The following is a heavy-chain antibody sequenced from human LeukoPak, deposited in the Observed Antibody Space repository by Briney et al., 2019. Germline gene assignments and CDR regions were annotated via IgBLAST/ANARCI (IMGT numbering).Heavy chain of an antibody. Sequence: SETLSLTCTVSGGSISSSSYYWGWIRRPPGKGLEWIGSIYYSGSTYYNPSLKSRVTISVDTSKNQFSLKLSSVTAADTAVYYCARLIDMHYDLWSGYLGGHFDYWGQGTLVTVSS. CDR2: IYYSGST. CDR1: GGSISSSSYY. CDR3: ARLIDMHYDLWSGYLGGHFDY. V-gene: IGHV4-39*01. D-gene: IGHD3-3*01. J-gene: IGHJ4*02.